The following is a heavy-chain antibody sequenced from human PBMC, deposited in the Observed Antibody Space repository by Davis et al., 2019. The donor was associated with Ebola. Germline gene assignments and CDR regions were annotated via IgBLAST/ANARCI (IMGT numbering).Heavy chain of an antibody. J-gene: IGHJ5*02. CDR3: ARGRRNPWFDP. CDR1: GFTFSSYA. CDR2: ISYDGSNK. V-gene: IGHV3-30-3*01. Sequence: PGGSLRLSCAASGFTFSSYAMHWVRQAPGKGLEWVAVISYDGSNKYYADFVKGRFTISRDNSKNTLYLQMNSLRAEDTAVYYCARGRRNPWFDPWGQGTLVTVSS.